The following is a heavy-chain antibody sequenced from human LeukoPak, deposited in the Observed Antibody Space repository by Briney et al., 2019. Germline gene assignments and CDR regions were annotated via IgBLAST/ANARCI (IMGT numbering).Heavy chain of an antibody. D-gene: IGHD3-22*01. Sequence: ASVKVSCKASGGTFSSYAISWVRQAPGQGLEWMGGIIPIFGTANYAQKFQGRVTITADESTSTAYMELSSLRSEDTAVYYCARDPYDSSGYYRGSLDYWGQGTLVTVSS. CDR1: GGTFSSYA. CDR2: IIPIFGTA. CDR3: ARDPYDSSGYYRGSLDY. J-gene: IGHJ4*02. V-gene: IGHV1-69*13.